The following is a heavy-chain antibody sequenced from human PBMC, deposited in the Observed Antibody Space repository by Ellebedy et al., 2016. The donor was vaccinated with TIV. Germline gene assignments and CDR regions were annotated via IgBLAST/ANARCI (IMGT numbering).Heavy chain of an antibody. V-gene: IGHV3-66*01. CDR3: ARDGLRLGELSLSLDY. D-gene: IGHD3-16*02. CDR1: GFTVSSNY. Sequence: GESLKISCAASGFTVSSNYMSWVRQAPGKGLEWVSVIYSGGTTYYADSVKGRFTISRDNSNNTLYLQMNSLRPEDTAVYYCARDGLRLGELSLSLDYWGQGTLVTVSP. CDR2: IYSGGTT. J-gene: IGHJ4*02.